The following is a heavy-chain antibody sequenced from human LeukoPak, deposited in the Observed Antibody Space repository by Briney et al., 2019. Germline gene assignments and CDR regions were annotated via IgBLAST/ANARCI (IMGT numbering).Heavy chain of an antibody. CDR3: ARHSITMIVVVITGAFDI. J-gene: IGHJ3*02. D-gene: IGHD3-22*01. CDR1: GYTFTSYG. CDR2: ISDYNGNT. Sequence: ASVKVSCKASGYTFTSYGISWVRQAPGQGLEWMGWISDYNGNTNYAQKLQGRVTMTTDTSTSTAYMELRSLRSDDTAVYYCARHSITMIVVVITGAFDIWGQGTMVTVSS. V-gene: IGHV1-18*01.